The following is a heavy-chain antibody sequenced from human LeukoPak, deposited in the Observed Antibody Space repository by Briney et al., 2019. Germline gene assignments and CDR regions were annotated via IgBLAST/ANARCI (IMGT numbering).Heavy chain of an antibody. D-gene: IGHD3-16*02. Sequence: GESLKISCKGSGYSFTSYWIGWVREMPGKGLEWMGIIYPGDSDTRYSPSFQGQVTISADKSISTAYLQWSSLKASDTAMYYCARQPSPAFGGVIDLYGDAFDIWGQGTMVTVSS. CDR2: IYPGDSDT. CDR1: GYSFTSYW. J-gene: IGHJ3*02. CDR3: ARQPSPAFGGVIDLYGDAFDI. V-gene: IGHV5-51*01.